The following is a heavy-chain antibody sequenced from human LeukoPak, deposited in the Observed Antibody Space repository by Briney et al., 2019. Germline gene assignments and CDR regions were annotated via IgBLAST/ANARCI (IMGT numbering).Heavy chain of an antibody. V-gene: IGHV3-21*01. CDR3: AELGITMIGGV. D-gene: IGHD3-10*02. CDR2: ISSSSSYI. Sequence: EGSLRLSCAASGFTFSSYSMNWVRQAPGKGLEWVSSISSSSSYIYYADSVKGRFTISRDNAKNSLYLQMNSLRAEDTAVYYCAELGITMIGGVWGKGTTVTISS. CDR1: GFTFSSYS. J-gene: IGHJ6*04.